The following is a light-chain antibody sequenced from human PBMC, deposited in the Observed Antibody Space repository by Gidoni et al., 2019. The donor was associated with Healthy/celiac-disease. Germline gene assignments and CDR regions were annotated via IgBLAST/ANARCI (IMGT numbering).Light chain of an antibody. CDR2: WAS. V-gene: IGKV4-1*01. CDR1: QSVLYSSNNKNY. J-gene: IGKJ4*01. Sequence: DIVMTQSPDSLAVSLGERATINCKSSQSVLYSSNNKNYLAWYQQKPGQPPNLLIYWASTRESGVPDRFSGSGSGTDFTLTISSLQAEDVAVYYCQQYYSSSALTFXGXTKVEIK. CDR3: QQYYSSSALT.